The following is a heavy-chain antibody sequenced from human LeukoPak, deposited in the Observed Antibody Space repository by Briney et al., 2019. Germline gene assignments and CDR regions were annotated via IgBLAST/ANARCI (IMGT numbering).Heavy chain of an antibody. V-gene: IGHV4-59*08. D-gene: IGHD3-16*01. CDR2: IYYTGNT. J-gene: IGHJ4*02. CDR3: ARLNGGY. CDR1: AGSISGYY. Sequence: PSETLSLTCTVSAGSISGYYWSWIRQPPGKGLEWIGYIYYTGNTNYNPSLKSRVTISLDTSKNQSSLKLSSVTAADTAVYYYARLNGGYWGQGTLVSVSS.